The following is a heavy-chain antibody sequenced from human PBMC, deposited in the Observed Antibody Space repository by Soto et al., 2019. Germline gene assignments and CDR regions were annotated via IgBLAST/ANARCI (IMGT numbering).Heavy chain of an antibody. Sequence: ASVKVSCKASGYTFTSYGINWVRQATGQGLEWMGWMNPNSGNTGYAQKFQGRVTMTRNTSISTAYMELSSLRSEDTAVYYCAGGQNSYYYYYYGMDVWGQGTTVTVSS. CDR2: MNPNSGNT. D-gene: IGHD6-6*01. CDR3: AGGQNSYYYYYYGMDV. J-gene: IGHJ6*02. CDR1: GYTFTSYG. V-gene: IGHV1-8*01.